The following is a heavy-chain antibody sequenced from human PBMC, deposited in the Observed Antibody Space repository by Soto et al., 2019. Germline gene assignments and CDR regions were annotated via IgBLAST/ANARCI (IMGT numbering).Heavy chain of an antibody. CDR2: IIPIFGTA. D-gene: IGHD6-13*01. J-gene: IGHJ5*02. CDR3: ARGAVAAAGTSWFDP. V-gene: IGHV1-69*13. Sequence: ASVKVSCKASGGTFSSYAISWVRQAPGQGLEWMGGIIPIFGTANYAQKFQGRVTITADESTSTAYMELSSLRSEDTAVYYCARGAVAAAGTSWFDPWGQGTLVTSPQ. CDR1: GGTFSSYA.